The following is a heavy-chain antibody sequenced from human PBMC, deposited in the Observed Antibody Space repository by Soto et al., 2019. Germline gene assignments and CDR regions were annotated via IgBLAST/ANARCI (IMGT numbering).Heavy chain of an antibody. D-gene: IGHD4-17*01. V-gene: IGHV4-31*03. CDR2: ISSSGKT. CDR3: ARQGSGDSPYSTWFVP. Sequence: SETLSLTCSVSGDSIDNTVFFWNWIRQHPEKGLEWIGYISSSGKTYYNPSLKSRVTMSLDTSRNQFSLNLTSVTAADTAVYFCARQGSGDSPYSTWFVPVGPGT. J-gene: IGHJ5*02. CDR1: GDSIDNTVFF.